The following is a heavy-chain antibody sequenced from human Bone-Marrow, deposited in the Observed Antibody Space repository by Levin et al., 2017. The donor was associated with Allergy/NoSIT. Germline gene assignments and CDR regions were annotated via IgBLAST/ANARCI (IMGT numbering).Heavy chain of an antibody. CDR1: GFTFSSYA. V-gene: IGHV3-23*01. J-gene: IGHJ5*01. CDR3: AKVPWFDS. Sequence: GESLKISCAASGFTFSSYAMTWVRQAPGKGLEWVSTVTGGTATTHYADSVKGRFTISRDNSKNSVYLPMNSLRAGDTAIYYCAKVPWFDSWGQGTLVTVSS. CDR2: VTGGTATT.